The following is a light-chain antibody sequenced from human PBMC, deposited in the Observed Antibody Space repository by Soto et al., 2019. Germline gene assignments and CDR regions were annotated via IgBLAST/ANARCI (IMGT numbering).Light chain of an antibody. V-gene: IGKV3-11*01. CDR3: QQRSNGTIT. J-gene: IGKJ5*01. Sequence: EIVLTQSPATLSLSPGERATLSCRTSQSVSKYFAWYQQKPGRAPRLLIYDASSRATGIPARFIGSGSGTDFTLTISSLEPEDFAIYYCQQRSNGTITFGQGTRLEIK. CDR1: QSVSKY. CDR2: DAS.